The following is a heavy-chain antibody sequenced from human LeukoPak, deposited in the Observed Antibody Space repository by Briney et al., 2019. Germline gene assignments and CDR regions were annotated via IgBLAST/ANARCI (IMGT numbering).Heavy chain of an antibody. V-gene: IGHV3-23*01. Sequence: PGGSLRLSCAASGFTFSSCAMSWVRQAPGKGLEWVSAISGRGGATYYAVSVKGRFTISRDNSKNTLYLQMNSLRAEDTAVYYCARDGLLWFGDSRTDFWGQGTLVTVSS. D-gene: IGHD3-10*01. CDR2: ISGRGGAT. CDR3: ARDGLLWFGDSRTDF. CDR1: GFTFSSCA. J-gene: IGHJ4*02.